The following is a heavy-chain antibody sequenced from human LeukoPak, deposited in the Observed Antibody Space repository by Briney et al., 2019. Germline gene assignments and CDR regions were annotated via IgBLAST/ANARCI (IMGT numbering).Heavy chain of an antibody. V-gene: IGHV3-30*03. D-gene: IGHD5-24*01. Sequence: GGSLRLSCAASGFTFSSYGMHWVRQAPGKGLEWVTVQSYDGSKKYYADSVKGRFTISRDNAENTLYLQMNSLRAEDTAVYFCAREEMAVRKWYFDLWGRGTLVTVSS. CDR1: GFTFSSYG. CDR2: QSYDGSKK. J-gene: IGHJ2*01. CDR3: AREEMAVRKWYFDL.